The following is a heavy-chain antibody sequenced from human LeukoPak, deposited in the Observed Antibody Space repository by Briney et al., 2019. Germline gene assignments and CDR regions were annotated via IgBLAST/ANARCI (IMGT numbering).Heavy chain of an antibody. V-gene: IGHV4-39*01. CDR3: ARQRRDVAYSGYDWSLDY. CDR2: IYYNGST. D-gene: IGHD5-12*01. J-gene: IGHJ4*02. CDR1: GGSISSSSYY. Sequence: SETLSLTCTVSGGSISSSSYYWDWIRQPPGKGLEWIGSIYYNGSTYYKPSLRSRVSISVDTSKSQFSLKLTSVTAADTAVYYCARQRRDVAYSGYDWSLDYWGQGTLVTVSS.